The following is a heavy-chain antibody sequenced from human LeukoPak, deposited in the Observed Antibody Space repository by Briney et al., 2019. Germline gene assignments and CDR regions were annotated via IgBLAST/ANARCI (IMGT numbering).Heavy chain of an antibody. Sequence: SETLTRTCAVSGYSISSGYYWGWIRQPPGKGLEWIGSIYHSGSTYYDPSLKSRVTISVDTSKNQFSLKLSSVTAADTAVYYCASSGGYYSFDYWGQGTLVTVSS. CDR3: ASSGGYYSFDY. J-gene: IGHJ4*02. CDR2: IYHSGST. V-gene: IGHV4-38-2*01. CDR1: GYSISSGYY. D-gene: IGHD3-10*01.